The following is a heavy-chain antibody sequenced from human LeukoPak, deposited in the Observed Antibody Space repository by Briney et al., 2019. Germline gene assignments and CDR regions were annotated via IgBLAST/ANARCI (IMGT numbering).Heavy chain of an antibody. CDR1: GGTFSSYA. D-gene: IGHD2-2*01. J-gene: IGHJ5*02. V-gene: IGHV1-69*04. Sequence: SVKVSCKASGGTFSSYAISWVRQAPGQGLEWMGRIIPILGIANYAQKFQGRVTITADKSTSTAYMELSSLRSEDTAVYYCARDFCSSTSCSPHFDPWGQGTLVTVSS. CDR3: ARDFCSSTSCSPHFDP. CDR2: IIPILGIA.